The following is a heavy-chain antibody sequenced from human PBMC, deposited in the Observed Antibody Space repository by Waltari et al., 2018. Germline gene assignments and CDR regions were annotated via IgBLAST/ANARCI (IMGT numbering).Heavy chain of an antibody. J-gene: IGHJ4*02. CDR3: VASTTTVPPRDRRGSYYFDY. CDR2: IYSGGST. V-gene: IGHV3-53*01. D-gene: IGHD4-17*01. CDR1: GFTVSSNY. Sequence: EVQLVESGGGLIQPGGSLRLSCAASGFTVSSNYMSWVRQAPGKGLEWVSVIYSGGSTYYADSVKGRFTISRDNSKNTLYLQMNSLRAEDTAVYYCVASTTTVPPRDRRGSYYFDYWGQGTLVTVSS.